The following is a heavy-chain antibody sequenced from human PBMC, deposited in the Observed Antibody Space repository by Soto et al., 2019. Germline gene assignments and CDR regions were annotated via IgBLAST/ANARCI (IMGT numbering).Heavy chain of an antibody. Sequence: EVQLVESGGGLVQPGGSLRLSCVASGFTFSNYWMGWVRQAPGKGLEWVANIRQDGGDKRDLDSVKGRFTISRDNAQNPLYLQMTSLRAVDTAVYYCARIDCGGNGYYRSWYFDIWGRGTLVTVSS. J-gene: IGHJ2*01. D-gene: IGHD2-21*02. CDR1: GFTFSNYW. CDR2: IRQDGGDK. CDR3: ARIDCGGNGYYRSWYFDI. V-gene: IGHV3-7*03.